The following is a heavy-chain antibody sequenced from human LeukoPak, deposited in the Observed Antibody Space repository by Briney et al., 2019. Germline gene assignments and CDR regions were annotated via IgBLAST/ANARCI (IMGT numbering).Heavy chain of an antibody. Sequence: PGRSLRLSCAASGFTFRSYGIHWVRQAPHEGLEWVAVISYDGSNKDYADSVKGRFTISRDNSKNTLYLQMNSLRAEDTAVYYCAREIFNGFDIWGQGTMVTVSS. CDR1: GFTFRSYG. J-gene: IGHJ3*02. CDR3: AREIFNGFDI. V-gene: IGHV3-30-3*01. CDR2: ISYDGSNK.